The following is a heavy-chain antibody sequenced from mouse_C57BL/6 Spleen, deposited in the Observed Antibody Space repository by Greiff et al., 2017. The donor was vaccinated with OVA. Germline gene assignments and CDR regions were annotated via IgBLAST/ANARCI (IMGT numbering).Heavy chain of an antibody. CDR3: ARSGLDSSGFAY. D-gene: IGHD3-2*02. J-gene: IGHJ3*01. Sequence: VKLQESGAELARPGASVKMSCKASGYTFTSYTMHWVKQRPGQGLEWIGYINPSSGYTKYNQKFKDKATLTADKSSSTAYMQLSSLTSEDSAVYYCARSGLDSSGFAYWGQGTLVTVSA. CDR2: INPSSGYT. CDR1: GYTFTSYT. V-gene: IGHV1-4*01.